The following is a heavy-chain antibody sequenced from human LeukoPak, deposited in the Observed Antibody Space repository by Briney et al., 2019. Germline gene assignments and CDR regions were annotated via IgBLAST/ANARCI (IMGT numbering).Heavy chain of an antibody. CDR2: INHSGST. V-gene: IGHV4-34*01. J-gene: IGHJ6*03. CDR1: GGSFSGYY. D-gene: IGHD3-3*01. CDR3: ARAKGDFWSGYFSYYYMDV. Sequence: SETLSLTCAVYGGSFSGYYWSWIRQTPEKGLEWIGEINHSGSTNYNPSLKSRVTISVDTPKNQFSLNLSSVTAADTAVFYCARAKGDFWSGYFSYYYMDVWGKGTTVTVSS.